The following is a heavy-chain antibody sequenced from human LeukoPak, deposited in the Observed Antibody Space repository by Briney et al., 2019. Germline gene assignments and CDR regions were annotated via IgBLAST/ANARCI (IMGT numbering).Heavy chain of an antibody. CDR1: GGSISSYY. D-gene: IGHD3-3*01. Sequence: SETLSLTCTVSGGSISSYYWSWIRQPPGKGLEWIGYIYYSGSTNYNPSLKNRVTISVDTSKNQFSLKLSSVTAADTAVYYCAGEIYDFWSGYFLWGQGTLVTVSS. V-gene: IGHV4-59*01. CDR3: AGEIYDFWSGYFL. CDR2: IYYSGST. J-gene: IGHJ4*02.